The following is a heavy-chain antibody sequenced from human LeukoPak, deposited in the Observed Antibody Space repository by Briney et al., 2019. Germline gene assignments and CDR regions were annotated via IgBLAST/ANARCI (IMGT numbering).Heavy chain of an antibody. CDR1: GFTFSSYG. V-gene: IGHV3-30*02. CDR2: IRHDGNHK. D-gene: IGHD4-17*01. J-gene: IGHJ6*03. Sequence: GGSLRLSCAASGFTFSSYGMHWVPEAPRKGLEWVAFIRHDGNHKNCADSVKGRFTISRDNSKNTLSLQMNSLRAEDTAVYYCAKDKNDYGDYYYMDVWGKGTTVTVSS. CDR3: AKDKNDYGDYYYMDV.